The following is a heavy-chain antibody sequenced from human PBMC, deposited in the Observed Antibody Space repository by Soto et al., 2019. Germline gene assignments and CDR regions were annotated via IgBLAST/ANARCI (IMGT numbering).Heavy chain of an antibody. J-gene: IGHJ4*02. D-gene: IGHD6-19*01. CDR2: ISSSGSTI. CDR3: ESASTVAGLDY. CDR1: GFTFSDYY. V-gene: IGHV3-11*01. Sequence: QVQLVESGGGLVKPGGSLRLSCAASGFTFSDYYMSWIRQAQGKGLEWVSYISSSGSTISYADSVKGRFTSSRDNAKNSRYLQMNSLRAEDTAVYYCESASTVAGLDYWGQGTLVTVSS.